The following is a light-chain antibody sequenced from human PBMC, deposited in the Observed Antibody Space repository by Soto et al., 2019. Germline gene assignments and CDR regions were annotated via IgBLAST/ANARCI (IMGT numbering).Light chain of an antibody. Sequence: DIQMPQSPSSLSASVGDRVTITCQASQDTSNYLNWYQQKPGKAPKLLIYDASNLETVVPSRFSGSGSGTDFNLTISSLQPEDMATYYGQPYDSLPRTVGQGTKVEIK. CDR1: QDTSNY. CDR3: QPYDSLPRT. V-gene: IGKV1-33*01. CDR2: DAS. J-gene: IGKJ1*01.